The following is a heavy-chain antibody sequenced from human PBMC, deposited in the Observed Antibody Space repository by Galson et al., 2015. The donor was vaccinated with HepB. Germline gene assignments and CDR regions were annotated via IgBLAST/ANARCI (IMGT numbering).Heavy chain of an antibody. V-gene: IGHV4-59*01. CDR1: GGSISSFY. CDR2: ISSSGNT. D-gene: IGHD4-11*01. CDR3: ARARYSNFQKYYYMDV. Sequence: SETLSLTCTVSGGSISSFYWNWIRQPPGKGLEWIGYISSSGNTNHNGSLKSRVTISLDTSKNQFSLKLSAVTAVDTAVYYCARARYSNFQKYYYMDVWGEGTTVTVSS. J-gene: IGHJ6*03.